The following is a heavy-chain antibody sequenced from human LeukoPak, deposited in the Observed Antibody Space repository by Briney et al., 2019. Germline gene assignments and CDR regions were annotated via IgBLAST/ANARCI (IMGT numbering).Heavy chain of an antibody. V-gene: IGHV4-39*01. D-gene: IGHD3-10*01. CDR1: GGSISSSSYY. CDR3: ARIRVAGYYGSGSYLVDY. J-gene: IGHJ4*02. CDR2: IYYSGST. Sequence: SETLSLTCTVSGGSISSSSYYWGWIRQPPGKGLEWIGSIYYSGSTYYNPSLKSRVTISVDTSKNQFSLKLSSVTAADTAVYYCARIRVAGYYGSGSYLVDYRGQGTLVTVSS.